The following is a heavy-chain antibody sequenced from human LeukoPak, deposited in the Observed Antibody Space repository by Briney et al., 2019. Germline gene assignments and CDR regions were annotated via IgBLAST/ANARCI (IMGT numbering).Heavy chain of an antibody. V-gene: IGHV3-48*01. CDR3: ARDGGSSGWYGYYYYYYYMDV. CDR2: ISSSSSTT. Sequence: GGSLRLSCAASGFSFSDYNMNWVRQAPGKGLEWVAYISSSSSTTHYADSVTGRFSISRDNAKSSLYLQMNSLRAEDTAVYYCARDGGSSGWYGYYYYYYYMDVWGKGTTVTVSS. CDR1: GFSFSDYN. D-gene: IGHD6-19*01. J-gene: IGHJ6*03.